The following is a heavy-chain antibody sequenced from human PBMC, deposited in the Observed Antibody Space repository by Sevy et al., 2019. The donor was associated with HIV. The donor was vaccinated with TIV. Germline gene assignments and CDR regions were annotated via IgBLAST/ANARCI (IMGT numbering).Heavy chain of an antibody. CDR2: IGTAAGVT. V-gene: IGHV3-48*02. CDR3: ARCPGHYSIDY. Sequence: GGSLRLSCAASAFTFNTYSLIWVRQTPGTGLEWLSFIGTAAGVTYYADSVKGRFTISRDNAKNSLYLQMNSLRDEDTAVYYCARCPGHYSIDYWGQGTLVTVSS. J-gene: IGHJ4*02. CDR1: AFTFNTYS. D-gene: IGHD2-21*01.